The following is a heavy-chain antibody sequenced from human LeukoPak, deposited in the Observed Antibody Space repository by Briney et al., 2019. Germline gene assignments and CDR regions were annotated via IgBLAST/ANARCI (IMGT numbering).Heavy chain of an antibody. CDR1: GFTFSSYS. V-gene: IGHV3-48*01. CDR2: ISSGSSTI. J-gene: IGHJ4*02. Sequence: GGSLRLSCAAPGFTFSSYSMNWVRQAPGKGLEWVSYISSGSSTIYYADSVKGRFTISRDNAKDSLYLQMNSLRAEDTAVYYCARDLDGGLGSDYWGQGTLVTVSS. CDR3: ARDLDGGLGSDY. D-gene: IGHD3/OR15-3a*01.